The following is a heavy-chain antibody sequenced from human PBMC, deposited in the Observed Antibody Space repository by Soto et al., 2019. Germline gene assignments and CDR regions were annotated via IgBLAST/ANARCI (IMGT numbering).Heavy chain of an antibody. V-gene: IGHV1-18*01. CDR3: ARDPYHVLFFNAPDLSGMDT. J-gene: IGHJ6*02. CDR1: GYTSTTYD. CDR2: ISTYNGNT. Sequence: ASVKVTCKASGYTSTTYDISWVRQAPGQGLEWMGRISTYNGNTNYPQSLQGRLTLTTDTSTTTAYMELRSLRSDDTAVYYCARDPYHVLFFNAPDLSGMDTWGQVATVAVS. D-gene: IGHD3-3*01.